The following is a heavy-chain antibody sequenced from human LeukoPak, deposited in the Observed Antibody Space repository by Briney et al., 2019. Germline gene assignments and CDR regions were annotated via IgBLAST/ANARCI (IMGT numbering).Heavy chain of an antibody. J-gene: IGHJ4*02. V-gene: IGHV3-23*01. CDR1: GFTFSSYG. CDR3: AKIPLYYDFWSGYYPGEDY. Sequence: GSLRLSCAASGFTFSSYGMHWVRQAPGKGLEWVSAISGSGGSTYYADSVKGRFTISRDNSKNTLYLQMNSLRAEDTAVYYCAKIPLYYDFWSGYYPGEDYWGQGTLVTVSS. CDR2: ISGSGGST. D-gene: IGHD3-3*01.